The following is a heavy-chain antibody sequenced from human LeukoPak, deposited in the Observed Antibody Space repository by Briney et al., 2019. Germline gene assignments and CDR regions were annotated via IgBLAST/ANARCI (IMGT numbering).Heavy chain of an antibody. CDR3: ARDLNWETY. J-gene: IGHJ4*02. CDR2: ISISGSQI. CDR1: GFIFSSYS. Sequence: GGSLRLPCAVSGFIFSSYSMNWVRQAPGKGLEWVASISISGSQIYYADSVKGRFTISRDNAKNSLYLQMNSLRAEDTAVYYCARDLNWETYWGQGTLVSVSS. D-gene: IGHD7-27*01. V-gene: IGHV3-21*01.